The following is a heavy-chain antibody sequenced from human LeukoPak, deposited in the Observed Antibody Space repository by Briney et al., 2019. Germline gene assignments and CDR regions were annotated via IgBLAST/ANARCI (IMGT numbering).Heavy chain of an antibody. V-gene: IGHV3-23*01. J-gene: IGHJ4*02. CDR2: ISGSGGST. D-gene: IGHD3-22*01. CDR1: GFTFSSYA. Sequence: GGSLRLCCAASGFTFSSYAMSWVRQAPGKGLEWVSSISGSGGSTYYADSVKGRFTVSRDNSKNTLYLQMNSLRAEDTAVYYCAKANYYDSSGYYWGQGTLVTVSS. CDR3: AKANYYDSSGYY.